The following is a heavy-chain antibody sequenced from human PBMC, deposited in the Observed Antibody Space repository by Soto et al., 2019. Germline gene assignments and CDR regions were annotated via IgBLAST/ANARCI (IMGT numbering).Heavy chain of an antibody. D-gene: IGHD6-19*01. J-gene: IGHJ4*02. CDR2: ISYDGSNK. Sequence: QVQLVESGGGVVQPGRSLRLSCAASGFTVSSYAMRWVRQAPGKGLEWVAVISYDGSNKYYADSVKGRFTISRDNSKNTLYLQMNSLSAEDTAVYYCARDREGGWLVISHDFDYWGQGTLVTVSS. CDR1: GFTVSSYA. V-gene: IGHV3-30-3*01. CDR3: ARDREGGWLVISHDFDY.